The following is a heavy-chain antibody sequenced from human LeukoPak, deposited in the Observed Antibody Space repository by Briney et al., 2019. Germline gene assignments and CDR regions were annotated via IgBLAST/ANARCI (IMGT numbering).Heavy chain of an antibody. Sequence: GGSLRLSCAASGFTFSNYWMTWVRQAPGKGLEWVANIKQDGSEKYYVDSVMGRFTISRDNAKNSLYLQMNSLRAEDTAVYYCARDAGYGSGSYNYWGQGTLVTVSS. CDR1: GFTFSNYW. V-gene: IGHV3-7*03. J-gene: IGHJ4*02. D-gene: IGHD3-10*01. CDR3: ARDAGYGSGSYNY. CDR2: IKQDGSEK.